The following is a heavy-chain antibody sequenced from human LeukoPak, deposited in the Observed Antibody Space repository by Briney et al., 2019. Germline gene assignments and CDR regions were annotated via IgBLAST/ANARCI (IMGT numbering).Heavy chain of an antibody. CDR3: ARARIMVRGVIYDFDP. CDR1: GYTFTGYY. J-gene: IGHJ5*02. D-gene: IGHD3-10*01. V-gene: IGHV1-2*02. CDR2: INPNSGGT. Sequence: ASVKVSCKASGYTFTGYYMHWVRQAPGQGLEWMGWINPNSGGTNYAQKFQGRVTMTRDMSISTAYMELSGLRSDDTAVYYCARARIMVRGVIYDFDPWGQGTLVTVSS.